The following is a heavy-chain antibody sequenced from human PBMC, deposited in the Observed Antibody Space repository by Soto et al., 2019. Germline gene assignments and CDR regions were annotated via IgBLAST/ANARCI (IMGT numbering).Heavy chain of an antibody. CDR1: GGSISSYH. V-gene: IGHV4-59*12. J-gene: IGHJ5*02. CDR3: VRDGTKTLRDWFDP. CDR2: IYYSGST. D-gene: IGHD1-1*01. Sequence: SETLSLTCTVSGGSISSYHWSWIRQPPGKGLEWIGYIYYSGSTKYNPSLKSRVMMSVDTSKKQFSLKLRSVTAADTAVYYCVRDGTKTLRDWFDPWGQGISVTVSS.